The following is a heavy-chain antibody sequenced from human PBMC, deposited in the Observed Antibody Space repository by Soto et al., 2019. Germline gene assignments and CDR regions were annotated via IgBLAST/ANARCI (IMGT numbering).Heavy chain of an antibody. J-gene: IGHJ4*02. V-gene: IGHV4-39*01. D-gene: IGHD2-15*01. CDR2: IYYSGST. CDR3: ARVIRRRWRNHYSYFDY. CDR1: GDSISSSTYF. Sequence: PSETLSLTCTVSGDSISSSTYFWGWVRQPPGKGLEWIGSIYYSGSTYYNPSLKSRVTISVDTSKNQFSLKLSSVTAADTAVYYCARVIRRRWRNHYSYFDYWGQGTLVTVSS.